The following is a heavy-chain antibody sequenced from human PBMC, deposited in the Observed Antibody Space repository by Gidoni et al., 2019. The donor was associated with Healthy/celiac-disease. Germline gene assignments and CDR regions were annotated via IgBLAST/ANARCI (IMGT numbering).Heavy chain of an antibody. CDR2: INHSGST. D-gene: IGHD3-16*02. J-gene: IGHJ4*02. CDR3: ARMAYYDYVWGSYRYSFDY. V-gene: IGHV4-34*01. Sequence: QVQLQQWGAGLLKPSETLSLTCAVYGGSFSGYYWSWIRQPPGKGLEWIGEINHSGSTNYNPSLKSRVTISVDTSKNQFSLKLSSVTAADTAVYYCARMAYYDYVWGSYRYSFDYWGQGTLVTVSS. CDR1: GGSFSGYY.